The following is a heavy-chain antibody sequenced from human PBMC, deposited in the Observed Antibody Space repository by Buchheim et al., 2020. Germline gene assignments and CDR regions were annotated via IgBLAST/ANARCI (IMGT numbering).Heavy chain of an antibody. Sequence: QVQLVQSGAEVKKPGASVKVSCKASGYTFTSYYMHWVRQAPGQGLEWMGIINPSGGSTSYAQKFQGRVTMTRDTSTSTVYMELSRLRSDDTAVYYCAIGTSQLLWFGGANWFDPWGQGTL. V-gene: IGHV1-46*01. CDR2: INPSGGST. CDR3: AIGTSQLLWFGGANWFDP. CDR1: GYTFTSYY. J-gene: IGHJ5*02. D-gene: IGHD3-10*01.